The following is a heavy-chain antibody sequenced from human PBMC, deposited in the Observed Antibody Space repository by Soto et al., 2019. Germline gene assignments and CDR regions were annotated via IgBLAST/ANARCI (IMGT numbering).Heavy chain of an antibody. CDR2: INAGSGNT. CDR3: ARAASIAASGIFFQH. CDR1: GYTFSSHA. D-gene: IGHD3-3*02. Sequence: GASLKGACKAAGYTFSSHAIHWVRQTPGQRLEWMGRINAGSGNTRYSEKFQFRVAMTRDTSATTAYMELSSLRSEDTGVYYCARAASIAASGIFFQHWGQGTPVTVSS. J-gene: IGHJ1*01. V-gene: IGHV1-3*01.